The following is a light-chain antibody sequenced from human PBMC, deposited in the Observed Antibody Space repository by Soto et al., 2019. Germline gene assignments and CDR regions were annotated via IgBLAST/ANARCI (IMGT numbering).Light chain of an antibody. CDR3: SSYTSSSTYVV. V-gene: IGLV2-14*01. J-gene: IGLJ2*01. Sequence: QSALTQPASVSGSPGQSITISCTGTSSDIGGYNYVPWYQQHPGKAPKLMIYDVSNRPSGVSNRFSGSKSGNTASLTISGLQAEDEADYYCSSYTSSSTYVVFGGGTQLTVL. CDR2: DVS. CDR1: SSDIGGYNY.